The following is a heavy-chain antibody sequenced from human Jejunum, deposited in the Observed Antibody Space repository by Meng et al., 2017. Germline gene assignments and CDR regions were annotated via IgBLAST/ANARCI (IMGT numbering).Heavy chain of an antibody. Sequence: HLQLQESGPGLVKPSETLSLTCTVSGGSISGSTYYWVWIRQPPGKGLEWIGSIYYSGSTYYNSSLKSRVTISVDTSKNQFSLTLSAVTAADTAVYYCARSPQYYDSSGFAFDPWGQGTLVTVSS. V-gene: IGHV4-39*01. CDR3: ARSPQYYDSSGFAFDP. D-gene: IGHD3-22*01. J-gene: IGHJ5*02. CDR1: GGSISGSTYY. CDR2: IYYSGST.